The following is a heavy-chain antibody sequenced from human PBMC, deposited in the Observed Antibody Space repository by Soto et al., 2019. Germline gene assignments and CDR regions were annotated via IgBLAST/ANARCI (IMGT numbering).Heavy chain of an antibody. CDR1: GYNFASYW. Sequence: EVQLGQSGAEVKKPGESLKISCKGSGYNFASYWIGWVRQMPGKGLEWMGMIYPGDSDTRYSPSFQGQVTFSADKSISTAYLQWSSLKASDTAMYYCARTLGEGTYGFRPFEFWGQGTLVTVSS. CDR2: IYPGDSDT. J-gene: IGHJ4*02. CDR3: ARTLGEGTYGFRPFEF. D-gene: IGHD2-8*01. V-gene: IGHV5-51*01.